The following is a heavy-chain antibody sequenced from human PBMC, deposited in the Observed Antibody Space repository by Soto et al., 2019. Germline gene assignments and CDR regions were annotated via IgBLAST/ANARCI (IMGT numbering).Heavy chain of an antibody. CDR1: GGSLSSYY. CDR2: IYYSGST. D-gene: IGHD1-1*01. J-gene: IGHJ3*02. CDR3: ARTLQDDAFDI. V-gene: IGHV4-59*01. Sequence: PSETLSLTCTVSGGSLSSYYWSWIRQPPGKGLEWIGYIYYSGSTNYNPSLKSRVTISVDTSKNQFSLKLSSVTAADTAVYYCARTLQDDAFDIWGQGTMVTVSS.